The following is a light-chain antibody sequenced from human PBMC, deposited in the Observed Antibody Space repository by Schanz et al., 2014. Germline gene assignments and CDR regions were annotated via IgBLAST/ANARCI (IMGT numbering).Light chain of an antibody. Sequence: EVVLTQSPGTLSLSPGERATLSCRASQSVTDYLAWYQQKPGQAPRLLIYDASNRATGIPARFSGSGSGTDFTLTISRLEPEDFAVYYCQQYGSSPLTFGGGTNVEIK. V-gene: IGKV3-20*01. CDR1: QSVTDY. CDR3: QQYGSSPLT. CDR2: DAS. J-gene: IGKJ4*01.